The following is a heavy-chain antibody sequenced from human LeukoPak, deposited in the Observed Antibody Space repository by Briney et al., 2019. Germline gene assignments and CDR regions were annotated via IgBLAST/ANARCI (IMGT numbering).Heavy chain of an antibody. CDR1: GFSFSTYG. CDR2: IWYDGSNK. Sequence: PGGSLRLSCAASGFSFSTYGMHWVRQAPGKGLEWVAVIWYDGSNKYYADSVKGRFTISRDNSKNTLYLQMNSLRAEDTAVYYCARGGGRDGYNTDYWGQGTLVTVSS. V-gene: IGHV3-33*01. D-gene: IGHD5-24*01. J-gene: IGHJ4*02. CDR3: ARGGGRDGYNTDY.